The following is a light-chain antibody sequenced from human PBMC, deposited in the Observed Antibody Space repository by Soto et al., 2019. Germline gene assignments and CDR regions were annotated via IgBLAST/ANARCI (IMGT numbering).Light chain of an antibody. Sequence: DIVLPQSPDTLSLSPGESATLSCRASQILSGTYLAWYQQKLGQSPRLLIYAASTRATGVPDRFSGSGSGTDFTLTISRLEPEDCAVYYCQHYVSSPLTFGGGTKVEIK. CDR2: AAS. J-gene: IGKJ4*01. V-gene: IGKV3-20*01. CDR1: QILSGTY. CDR3: QHYVSSPLT.